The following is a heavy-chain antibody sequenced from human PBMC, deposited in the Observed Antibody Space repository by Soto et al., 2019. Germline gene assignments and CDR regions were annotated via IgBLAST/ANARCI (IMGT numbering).Heavy chain of an antibody. V-gene: IGHV4-38-2*02. CDR3: ARDPHYYENIDYLDY. CDR1: GYSINSGGYF. CDR2: VFHSGTT. J-gene: IGHJ4*02. D-gene: IGHD3-22*01. Sequence: KTSETLSLTCAVPGYSINSGGYFWGWIRQPPGKGLEWIGSVFHSGTTYSNPSLKSRITISVDTSKNQFSLNLRSVTAADTAVYYCARDPHYYENIDYLDYWGQGTLVTVSS.